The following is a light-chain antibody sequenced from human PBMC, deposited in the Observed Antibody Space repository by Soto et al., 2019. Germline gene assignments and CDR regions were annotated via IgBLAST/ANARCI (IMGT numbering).Light chain of an antibody. CDR2: DVS. CDR3: CSYAGSYTWV. J-gene: IGLJ3*02. CDR1: SSDVGGYNY. V-gene: IGLV2-11*01. Sequence: QSVLTQPRSVSGSPGQSVTISCSGTSSDVGGYNYVSWYQHHPGKAPKLMIYDVSKRPSGVPDRFSGSKSGNTASLTISGLPAEDEADYYCCSYAGSYTWVFGGGTKLTVL.